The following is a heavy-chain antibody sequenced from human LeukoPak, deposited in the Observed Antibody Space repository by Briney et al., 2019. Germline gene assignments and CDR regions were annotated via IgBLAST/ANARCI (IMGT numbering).Heavy chain of an antibody. J-gene: IGHJ4*02. Sequence: GGSLRLSCAASGFTFSSYSMNWVRQAPGKGLEWVSYISSSSSTIYYAGSVKGRFTISRDNAKNSLFLQMNSLRAEDTAVYYCARSRGSSGSYPFDYWGQGTLVSVSS. CDR2: ISSSSSTI. D-gene: IGHD1-26*01. CDR1: GFTFSSYS. V-gene: IGHV3-48*01. CDR3: ARSRGSSGSYPFDY.